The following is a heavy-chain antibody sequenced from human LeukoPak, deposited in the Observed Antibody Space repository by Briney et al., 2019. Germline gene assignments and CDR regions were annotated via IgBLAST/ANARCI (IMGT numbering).Heavy chain of an antibody. D-gene: IGHD1-7*01. CDR3: ARVFELTGTTGGDY. V-gene: IGHV1-2*02. J-gene: IGHJ4*02. Sequence: ASVKVSCKASGYTFTGYYMHWVRQAPGQGLEWMGWINPNSGGTNYAQKFQGRVTKTRDTSISTAYMELSRLRSDDTAVYYCARVFELTGTTGGDYWGQGTLVTVSS. CDR1: GYTFTGYY. CDR2: INPNSGGT.